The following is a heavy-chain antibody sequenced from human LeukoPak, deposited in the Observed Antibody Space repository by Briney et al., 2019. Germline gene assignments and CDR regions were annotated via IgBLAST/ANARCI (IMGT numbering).Heavy chain of an antibody. V-gene: IGHV4-34*01. J-gene: IGHJ4*02. Sequence: SETLSLTCAVYGGSFSGYYWSWIRQSPGKGLEWIGEINHSGSTNYNPSLKSRVTISVDTSKNQFSLKMSSVTAADTAVYYCARDDYTYYYGSGSRAALDYWGQGTLVTVSS. CDR3: ARDDYTYYYGSGSRAALDY. CDR1: GGSFSGYY. CDR2: INHSGST. D-gene: IGHD3-10*01.